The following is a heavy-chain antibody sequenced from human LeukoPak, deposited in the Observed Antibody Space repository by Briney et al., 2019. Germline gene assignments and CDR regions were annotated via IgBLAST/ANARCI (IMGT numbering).Heavy chain of an antibody. J-gene: IGHJ4*02. D-gene: IGHD6-13*01. V-gene: IGHV3-7*01. CDR2: IRQDGSEK. CDR3: ARAALATPGDY. CDR1: GFTFSSYW. Sequence: GGSLRLSCEASGFTFSSYWMNWVRQAPGKGLEWVANIRQDGSEKRYVDSVKGRFSISRDNAKNSLYLQMSSLRAEDTAVYYCARAALATPGDYWGQGTLVTVSS.